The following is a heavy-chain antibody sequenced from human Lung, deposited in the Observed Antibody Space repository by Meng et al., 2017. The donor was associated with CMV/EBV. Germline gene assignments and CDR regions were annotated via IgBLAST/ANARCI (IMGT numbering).Heavy chain of an antibody. J-gene: IGHJ3*02. CDR1: GFTFDDYA. Sequence: SLKISCAVSGFTFDDYAMHWVRQAPGRGLEWVSGISWNSDSILYADSVKGRFTISRDNAKNSLYLQMNSLRTEGTALYYCAKGQWELPRYDAFDIWGQGTMVTVSS. CDR3: AKGQWELPRYDAFDI. V-gene: IGHV3-9*01. D-gene: IGHD1-26*01. CDR2: ISWNSDSI.